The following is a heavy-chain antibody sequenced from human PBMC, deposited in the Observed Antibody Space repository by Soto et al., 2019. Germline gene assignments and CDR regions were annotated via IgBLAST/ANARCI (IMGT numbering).Heavy chain of an antibody. Sequence: GGSLRLSCAASGFTFRSFTMNWVRQAPGKGLEWVSTISSNSAYIYYTDALRGRFTISRDNAKNSLHLQMNSLRAEDTAVYYCTRDASRDSSARGWFDPWGPGTLVT. J-gene: IGHJ5*02. D-gene: IGHD6-13*01. CDR3: TRDASRDSSARGWFDP. CDR1: GFTFRSFT. V-gene: IGHV3-21*01. CDR2: ISSNSAYI.